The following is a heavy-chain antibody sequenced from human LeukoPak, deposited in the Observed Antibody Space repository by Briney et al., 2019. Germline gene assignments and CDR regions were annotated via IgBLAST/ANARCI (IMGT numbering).Heavy chain of an antibody. CDR3: ARGQAGSLLDY. Sequence: KPSETLSLTCNVSGGSFRNYCWRWIRQAPGKGLEWIGCIDDSGSTNYNPSLKSRVTFLVDTSKNQFSLKVRSVTAADTAVYYCARGQAGSLLDYWGQGILVTVSS. CDR2: IDDSGST. D-gene: IGHD6-13*01. V-gene: IGHV4-59*08. CDR1: GGSFRNYC. J-gene: IGHJ4*02.